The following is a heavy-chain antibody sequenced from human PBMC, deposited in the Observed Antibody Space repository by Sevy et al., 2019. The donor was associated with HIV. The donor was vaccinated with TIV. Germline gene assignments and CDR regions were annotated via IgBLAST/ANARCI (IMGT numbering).Heavy chain of an antibody. D-gene: IGHD5-12*01. CDR1: GFTFSTYD. J-gene: IGHJ4*02. V-gene: IGHV3-33*01. CDR3: ATYRDGYNYYY. CDR2: IWYDGTNK. Sequence: GGSLRLSCAASGFTFSTYDMHWVRQAPGKGLEWVALIWYDGTNKYYADSVKGRFTISRDNSKNSLSLQMNSLRAEDTAVYYCATYRDGYNYYYWGQGTLVTVSS.